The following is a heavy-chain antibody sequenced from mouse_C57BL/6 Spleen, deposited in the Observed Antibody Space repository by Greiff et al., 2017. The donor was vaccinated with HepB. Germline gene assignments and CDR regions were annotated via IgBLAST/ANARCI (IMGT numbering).Heavy chain of an antibody. J-gene: IGHJ4*01. D-gene: IGHD3-3*01. CDR2: IDPETGGT. V-gene: IGHV1-15*01. Sequence: QVQLQQSGAELVRPGASVTLSCKASGYTFTDYEMHWVKQTPVHGLEWIGAIDPETGGTAYNQKFKGKAILTADKSSSTAYMELRSLTSEDSAVYYCTRPGRYYAMDYWGQGTSVTVSS. CDR1: GYTFTDYE. CDR3: TRPGRYYAMDY.